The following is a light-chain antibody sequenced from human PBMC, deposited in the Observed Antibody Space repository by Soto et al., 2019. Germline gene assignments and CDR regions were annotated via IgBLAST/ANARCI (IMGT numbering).Light chain of an antibody. CDR1: SSDVGGYNY. J-gene: IGLJ3*02. Sequence: QSALTQPASVSGSPGQSITISCTGTSSDVGGYNYVSWYQQHPGKAPKLMIYEVSNRPSGVSNRFSGSKSGNTASLTISGLQAEDEADYYCSSYTSGRTSWVFGGGTQLTVL. CDR3: SSYTSGRTSWV. V-gene: IGLV2-14*01. CDR2: EVS.